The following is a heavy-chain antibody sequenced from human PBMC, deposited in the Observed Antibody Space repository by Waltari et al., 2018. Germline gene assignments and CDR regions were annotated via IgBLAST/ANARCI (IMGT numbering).Heavy chain of an antibody. CDR3: AKQLYCGDNCYGNYFDY. V-gene: IGHV3-43*01. J-gene: IGHJ4*02. CDR1: GFSVGDYI. D-gene: IGHD2-21*01. Sequence: ARLEESGGGSVQVGGSLRLPCRVSGFSVGDYIFHWLRQVPGKGLGWVALINGDGDKAFSADSVEGRFTISNDKRTNSLFLQMDSLRGDDTGFYFCAKQLYCGDNCYGNYFDYLGQGTLVTVSS. CDR2: INGDGDKA.